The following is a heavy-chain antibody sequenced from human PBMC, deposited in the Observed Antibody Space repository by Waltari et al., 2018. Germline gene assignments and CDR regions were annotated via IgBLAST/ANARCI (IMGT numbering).Heavy chain of an antibody. CDR3: AKGRITIFGVVIILSYFDY. CDR2: ISGSGGST. CDR1: GFTFSSYA. D-gene: IGHD3-3*01. J-gene: IGHJ4*02. Sequence: EVQLVESGGGLVQPGGSLSLSCAASGFTFSSYAMSWVRQAPGKGLEWVSAISGSGGSTYYADSVKGRFTISRDNSKNTLYLQMNSLRAEDTAVYYCAKGRITIFGVVIILSYFDYWGQGTLVTVSS. V-gene: IGHV3-23*04.